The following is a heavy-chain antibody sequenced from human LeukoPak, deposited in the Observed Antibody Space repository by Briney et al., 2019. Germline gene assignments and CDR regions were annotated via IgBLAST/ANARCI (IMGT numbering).Heavy chain of an antibody. CDR2: INDDGSST. D-gene: IGHD1-14*01. V-gene: IGHV3-74*01. Sequence: GGSLRLSCAASGFTFSTYGMEWVRQAPGQGLEWVSRINDDGSSTVYADSVKGRFTVSRDNAKNTLYLQMNSLRAEDTAVYYCGRAKPGGDYWGQGTLVTVSS. CDR3: GRAKPGGDY. J-gene: IGHJ4*02. CDR1: GFTFSTYG.